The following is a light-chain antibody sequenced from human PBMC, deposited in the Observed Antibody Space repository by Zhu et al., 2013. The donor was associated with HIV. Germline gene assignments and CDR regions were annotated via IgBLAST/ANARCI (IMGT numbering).Light chain of an antibody. Sequence: QSALTQPASVSGSPGQSITISCTGTSSDVGYNNYVSWYQCHPGKAPKLIIFEVNNRPSGVSNRFSASKSGNTASLTISGLQAEDEADYYCSSYTSSSTPYVFGTGTKVTVL. J-gene: IGLJ1*01. V-gene: IGLV2-14*01. CDR2: EVN. CDR3: SSYTSSSTPYV. CDR1: SSDVGYNNY.